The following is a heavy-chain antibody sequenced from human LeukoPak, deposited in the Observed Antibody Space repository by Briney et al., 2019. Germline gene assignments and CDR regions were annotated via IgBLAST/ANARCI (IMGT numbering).Heavy chain of an antibody. J-gene: IGHJ6*02. Sequence: PGGSLRLSCAASGFTFSSYAIHWVRQAPGKGLEWVAVISYDGSNKYYADSVKGRFTISRDNSKNTLYLQMNSLRAEDTAVYYCARDLVSVIFGVVIIPYYYGMDVWGQGTTVTVSS. V-gene: IGHV3-30-3*01. CDR3: ARDLVSVIFGVVIIPYYYGMDV. CDR1: GFTFSSYA. D-gene: IGHD3-3*01. CDR2: ISYDGSNK.